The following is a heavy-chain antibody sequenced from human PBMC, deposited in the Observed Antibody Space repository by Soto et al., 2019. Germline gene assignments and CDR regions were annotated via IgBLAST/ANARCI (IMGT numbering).Heavy chain of an antibody. CDR1: GGSFSAYY. CDR3: APGSVDTVDSSGFYDY. D-gene: IGHD3-22*01. CDR2: INHSGGT. V-gene: IGHV4-34*01. Sequence: SETLSLTCAVYGGSFSAYYWCWIRQPPGKGLEWIGEINHSGGTSYNPSLKSRVTISVDTSKSQFSLKLTSVTAADRAVYYCAPGSVDTVDSSGFYDYWGQGTSVTVYS. J-gene: IGHJ4*02.